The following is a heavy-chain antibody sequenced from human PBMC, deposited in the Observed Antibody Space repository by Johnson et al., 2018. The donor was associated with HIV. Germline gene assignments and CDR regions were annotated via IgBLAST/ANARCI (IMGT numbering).Heavy chain of an antibody. Sequence: QLVESGGGVVQPGRSLRLSCAASGFTFSSYAMHWVRQAPGKGLEWVAVISYDGSNKYYADSVQGLFTISRDNSKNTLYLQLNSRRAEDTAVYYCARPLGPPLWHDAFDIWGQGTMVTVSS. CDR1: GFTFSSYA. D-gene: IGHD3-16*01. J-gene: IGHJ3*02. V-gene: IGHV3-30-3*01. CDR3: ARPLGPPLWHDAFDI. CDR2: ISYDGSNK.